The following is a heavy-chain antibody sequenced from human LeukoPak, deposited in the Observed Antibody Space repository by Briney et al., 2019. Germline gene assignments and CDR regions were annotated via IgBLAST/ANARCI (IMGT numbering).Heavy chain of an antibody. CDR2: IGTAGDT. D-gene: IGHD6-19*01. CDR3: ARAQPSDIAVAGPTYYGMDV. CDR1: GFTFSSYA. Sequence: PGGSLRLSCAASGFTFSSYAMSWVRQAPGKGLEWVSAIGTAGDTYYPGSVKGRFTISRENAKNSLYLQMNSLRAGDTAVYYCARAQPSDIAVAGPTYYGMDVWGQGTTVTVSS. J-gene: IGHJ6*02. V-gene: IGHV3-13*01.